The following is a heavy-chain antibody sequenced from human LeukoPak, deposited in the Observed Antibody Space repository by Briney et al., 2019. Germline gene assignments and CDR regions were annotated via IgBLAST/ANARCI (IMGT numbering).Heavy chain of an antibody. V-gene: IGHV1-2*02. CDR2: INPNGGGT. D-gene: IGHD6-19*01. CDR1: GYSFTGYY. J-gene: IGHJ4*02. Sequence: GASVKVSCKASGYSFTGYYMHWVRQAPGQGLEWMGRINPNGGGTNYAQKFQGRVTMTRDTSISTAYMELSRLRSDDTAVYYCARGSREYSSGPDYWGQGTLVTVSS. CDR3: ARGSREYSSGPDY.